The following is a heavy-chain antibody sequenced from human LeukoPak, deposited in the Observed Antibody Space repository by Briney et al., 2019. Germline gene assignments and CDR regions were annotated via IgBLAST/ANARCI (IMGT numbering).Heavy chain of an antibody. CDR1: GYTLTSYY. V-gene: IGHV1-2*02. J-gene: IGHJ5*02. D-gene: IGHD2-15*01. Sequence: ASVKVSCKASGYTLTSYYMHWVRQAPGQGLEWMGWINPNSGDTKYEQKFQGRVTMTRDTSIRTVYMDLSRLRSDDTAVYYCARDRTGDCTGGSCYSWFGPWGQGTLVTVSS. CDR3: ARDRTGDCTGGSCYSWFGP. CDR2: INPNSGDT.